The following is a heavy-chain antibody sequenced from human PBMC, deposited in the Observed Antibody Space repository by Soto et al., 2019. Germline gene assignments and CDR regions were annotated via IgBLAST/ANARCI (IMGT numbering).Heavy chain of an antibody. CDR2: INPNSGNI. Sequence: ASVKVSCKASGDTFTTYDINWVRQATGHGLEWMGWINPNSGNIGYAQRFQGRVTMTRDTAIRTAYMEVSSLRSDDTAVYYCARGRASGSYYLLDYWGQGTLVTV. J-gene: IGHJ4*02. CDR3: ARGRASGSYYLLDY. D-gene: IGHD3-10*01. CDR1: GDTFTTYD. V-gene: IGHV1-8*01.